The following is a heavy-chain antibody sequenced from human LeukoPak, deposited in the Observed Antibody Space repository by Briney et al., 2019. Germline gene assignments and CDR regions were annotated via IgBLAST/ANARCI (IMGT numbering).Heavy chain of an antibody. CDR3: ASGRPRTVYYYDSSGYLSGGIDSFDY. Sequence: SETLSLTCTVSGGSISSSSYYWGWIRQPPGKGLEWIGSIYYSGSTNYNPSLKSRVTISVDTSKNQFSLKLSSVTAADTAVYYCASGRPRTVYYYDSSGYLSGGIDSFDYWGQGTLVTVSS. CDR2: IYYSGST. V-gene: IGHV4-39*07. CDR1: GGSISSSSYY. J-gene: IGHJ4*02. D-gene: IGHD3-22*01.